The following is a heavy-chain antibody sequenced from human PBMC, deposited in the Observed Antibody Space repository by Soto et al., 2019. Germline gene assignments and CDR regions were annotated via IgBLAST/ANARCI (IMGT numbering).Heavy chain of an antibody. CDR1: GFVFSSYA. CDR2: ISGSGTTA. D-gene: IGHD4-17*01. Sequence: EVQLLESGGGLVQPGGSLRLSCAASGFVFSSYAMSWVRQAPGKGLEWVSAISGSGTTAYYADSVKGRFIFSRDNPKNTMYLQTTSLRAEDTAAYFCAKTTTGLFSAVEIWGQGAV. V-gene: IGHV3-23*01. J-gene: IGHJ3*02. CDR3: AKTTTGLFSAVEI.